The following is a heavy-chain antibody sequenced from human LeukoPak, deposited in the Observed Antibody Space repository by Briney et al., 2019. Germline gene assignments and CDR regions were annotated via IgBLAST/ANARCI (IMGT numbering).Heavy chain of an antibody. J-gene: IGHJ4*02. CDR1: GXSISSYY. CDR3: ARGGDSSGWSYLYFDY. D-gene: IGHD6-19*01. V-gene: IGHV4-59*01. CDR2: IYYSGST. Sequence: PSETLSLTCTVSGXSISSYYWSWIRQPPGKGLEWIGYIYYSGSTNYNPSLKSRVTISVDTSKNQFSLKLNSVTAADTAVYYCARGGDSSGWSYLYFDYWGQGTLVTVSS.